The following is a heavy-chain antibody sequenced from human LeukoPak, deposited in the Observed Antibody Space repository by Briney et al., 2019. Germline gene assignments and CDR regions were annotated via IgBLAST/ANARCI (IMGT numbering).Heavy chain of an antibody. CDR3: RGTYYYGSGIDGDYFDY. CDR1: GFTVSSNY. J-gene: IGHJ4*02. CDR2: IYSGGST. Sequence: PGGSLRLSCAASGFTVSSNYMSWVRQAPGKGLEWVSVIYSGGSTYYADSAKGRFTISRDNSKNTLYLQMNSLRAEDTAVYYCRGTYYYGSGIDGDYFDYWGQGTLVTVSS. V-gene: IGHV3-53*01. D-gene: IGHD3-10*01.